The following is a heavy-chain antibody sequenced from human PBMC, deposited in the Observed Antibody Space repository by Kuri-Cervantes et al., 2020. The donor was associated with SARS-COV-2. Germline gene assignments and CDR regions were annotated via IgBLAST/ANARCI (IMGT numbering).Heavy chain of an antibody. D-gene: IGHD2-2*01. CDR1: GFTFSSYA. CDR3: AKWEYQLLWPFDY. CDR2: ISGSGGST. J-gene: IGHJ4*02. Sequence: GESLKISCAASGFTFSSYAMSWVRQAPGKGLEWVSAISGSGGSTYYADSVKGRFTISRDSSKKTLYLQMNSLRAEDTAVYYCAKWEYQLLWPFDYWGQGTLVTVAS. V-gene: IGHV3-23*01.